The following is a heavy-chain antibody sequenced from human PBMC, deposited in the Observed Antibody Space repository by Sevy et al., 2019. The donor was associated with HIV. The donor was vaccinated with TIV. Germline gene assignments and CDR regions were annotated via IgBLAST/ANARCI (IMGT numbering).Heavy chain of an antibody. Sequence: SLRLSCAASGFTFSSYGMHWVRQAPGKGLEWVAVIWYDGSNKYYADSVKGRFTISRDNSKNTLYLQMNSLRAEDTAVYYCARGDIAVAALDYWGQGTLVTVSS. CDR3: ARGDIAVAALDY. D-gene: IGHD6-19*01. CDR1: GFTFSSYG. V-gene: IGHV3-33*01. J-gene: IGHJ4*02. CDR2: IWYDGSNK.